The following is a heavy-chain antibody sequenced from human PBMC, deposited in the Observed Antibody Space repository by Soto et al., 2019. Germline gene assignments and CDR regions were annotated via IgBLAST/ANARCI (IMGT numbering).Heavy chain of an antibody. CDR2: VSSTGTSP. Sequence: GGSLRLSCAASGFTSTSSWMGWVRQAPGKGLEWVSAVSSTGTSPYYAGSVQGRFTISRDNSKNMFYLQMKSLRAEDTAIYYCAKARPSGGYYYVEAFDVWGQGTMVTVSS. CDR3: AKARPSGGYYYVEAFDV. V-gene: IGHV3-23*01. CDR1: GFTSTSSW. J-gene: IGHJ3*01. D-gene: IGHD3-22*01.